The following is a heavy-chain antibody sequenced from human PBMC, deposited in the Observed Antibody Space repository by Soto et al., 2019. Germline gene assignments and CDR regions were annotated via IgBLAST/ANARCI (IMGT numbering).Heavy chain of an antibody. CDR2: ISYDGSNK. Sequence: QVQLVESGGGVVQPGRSLRLSCAASGFTFSSYGMHWVRQAPGKGLEWEAVISYDGSNKYYADSVKGRFTISRDNSKNTLYLQMNSLRAEDTAVYYCAKEDYGGHLYYYYGMDVWGQGATVTVSS. D-gene: IGHD4-17*01. V-gene: IGHV3-30*18. J-gene: IGHJ6*02. CDR1: GFTFSSYG. CDR3: AKEDYGGHLYYYYGMDV.